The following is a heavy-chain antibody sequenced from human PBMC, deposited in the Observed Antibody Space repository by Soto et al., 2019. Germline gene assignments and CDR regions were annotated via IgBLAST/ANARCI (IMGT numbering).Heavy chain of an antibody. D-gene: IGHD3-22*01. CDR2: INPSGGST. V-gene: IGHV1-46*01. Sequence: ASVKVSCKASGYTFTSYYMHWARQAPGQGLEWMGIINPSGGSTSYAQKFQGRVTMTRDTSTSTVYMELSSLRSEDTAVYYCASPGSYDSSGYNYGMDVWGQGTTVTVSS. J-gene: IGHJ6*02. CDR1: GYTFTSYY. CDR3: ASPGSYDSSGYNYGMDV.